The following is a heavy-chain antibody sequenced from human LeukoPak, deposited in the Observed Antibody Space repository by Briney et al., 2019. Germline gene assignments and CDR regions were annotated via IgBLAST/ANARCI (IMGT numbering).Heavy chain of an antibody. Sequence: GASVKVSCKASGYTFTGYYMHWVRQAPGQGLEWMGWINPNSGGTNYAQNFQGRVTMTSDTSISTAYMELNSLRSDDTAVYYCARDPDLYYYDSSGYDDAFDIWGQGTMVTVSS. J-gene: IGHJ3*02. CDR1: GYTFTGYY. D-gene: IGHD3-22*01. CDR2: INPNSGGT. V-gene: IGHV1-2*02. CDR3: ARDPDLYYYDSSGYDDAFDI.